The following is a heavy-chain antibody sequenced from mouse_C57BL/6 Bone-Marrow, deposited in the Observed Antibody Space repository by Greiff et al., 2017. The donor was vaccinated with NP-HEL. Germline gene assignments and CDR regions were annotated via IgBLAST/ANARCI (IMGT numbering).Heavy chain of an antibody. CDR1: GFTFSSYA. Sequence: EVQGVESGEGLVKPGGSLKLSCAASGFTFSSYAMSWVRQTPEKRLEWVAYISSGGDYIYYADTVKGRFTISRDNARNTLYLQMSSLKSEDTAMYYCTRGYYYGSSYYAMDYWGQGPSVTVSS. J-gene: IGHJ4*01. D-gene: IGHD1-1*01. CDR2: ISSGGDYI. CDR3: TRGYYYGSSYYAMDY. V-gene: IGHV5-9-1*02.